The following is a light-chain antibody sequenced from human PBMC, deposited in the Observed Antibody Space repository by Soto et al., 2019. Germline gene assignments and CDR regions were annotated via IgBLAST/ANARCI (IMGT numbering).Light chain of an antibody. J-gene: IGKJ5*01. CDR2: AAS. CDR1: QSISSY. CDR3: QQANSFPIT. Sequence: DIEMTWSPSSLSASIGDRVTITCRASQSISSYLNWYQQKPGKAPKLLIYAASSLQSGVPSRFSGSGSGTDFTLTISSLQPEDFATYYCQQANSFPITFGQGTRLEIK. V-gene: IGKV1-39*01.